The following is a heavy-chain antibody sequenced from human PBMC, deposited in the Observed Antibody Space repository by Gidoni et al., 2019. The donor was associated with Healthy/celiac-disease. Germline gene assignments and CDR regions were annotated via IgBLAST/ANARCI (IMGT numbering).Heavy chain of an antibody. V-gene: IGHV4-59*01. CDR3: ARDQDVGRDAFDI. CDR2: IYYSGST. CDR1: GGSISSYY. D-gene: IGHD1-26*01. Sequence: QVQLQESGPGLVKPSETLSLTCTVSGGSISSYYWSWIRQPPGKGLEWIGYIYYSGSTNYNPSLKSRVTISVDTSKNQFSLKLSSVTAADTAVYYCARDQDVGRDAFDIWGQGTMVTVSS. J-gene: IGHJ3*02.